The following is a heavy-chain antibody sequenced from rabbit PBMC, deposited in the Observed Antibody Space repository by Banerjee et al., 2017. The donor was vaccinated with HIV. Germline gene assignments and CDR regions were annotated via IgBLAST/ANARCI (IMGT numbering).Heavy chain of an antibody. CDR1: VFSFSSKYV. D-gene: IGHD4-1*01. Sequence: QAQLESSGGDLVKPAGSLTLTCTASVFSFSSKYVMCWGRPAPGKGLEWIACIYAGSSGSTDYASWAKGRFTISKTSSTTVTLQMTSLTAADTATYFCARDLAGVIGWNFNLWGPGTLVTVS. J-gene: IGHJ4*01. CDR2: IYAGSSGST. V-gene: IGHV1S45*01. CDR3: ARDLAGVIGWNFNL.